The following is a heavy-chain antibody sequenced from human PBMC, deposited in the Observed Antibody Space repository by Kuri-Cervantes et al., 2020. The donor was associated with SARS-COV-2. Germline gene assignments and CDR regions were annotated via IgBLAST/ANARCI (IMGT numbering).Heavy chain of an antibody. D-gene: IGHD3-10*01. CDR2: INPNSGGT. J-gene: IGHJ6*02. Sequence: ASVKVSCKASGYTFSSYYMYWVRQAPGQGLEWMGWINPNSGGTNYAQNFQGWVTMTRDTSSTGYMELSRLRSDDTAVYYCARGMVRGLIQSYYYGMDVWGQGTTVTVSS. CDR3: ARGMVRGLIQSYYYGMDV. CDR1: GYTFSSYY. V-gene: IGHV1-2*04.